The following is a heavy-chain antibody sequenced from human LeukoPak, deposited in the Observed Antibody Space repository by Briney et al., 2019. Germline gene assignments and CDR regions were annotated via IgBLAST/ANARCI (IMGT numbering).Heavy chain of an antibody. Sequence: ASVKVSCKAVGYAFTAYYIHWVRQAPGQGLEWMGTINPSSGSTSYAQKFQGRVTITRNTSISTAYMELSSLRSEDTAVYYCARYLQAAGYFDYWGQGTLVTVSS. CDR1: GYAFTAYY. CDR2: INPSSGST. V-gene: IGHV1-46*01. D-gene: IGHD6-13*01. CDR3: ARYLQAAGYFDY. J-gene: IGHJ4*02.